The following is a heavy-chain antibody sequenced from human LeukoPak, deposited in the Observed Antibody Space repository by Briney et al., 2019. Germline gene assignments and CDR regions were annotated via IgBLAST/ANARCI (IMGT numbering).Heavy chain of an antibody. D-gene: IGHD4-11*01. CDR2: IYYSGST. J-gene: IGHJ6*02. V-gene: IGHV4-39*07. CDR1: GGSISSSSYY. CDR3: ARGPTVTTVDLYYYYYGMDV. Sequence: SETLSLTCTVSGGSISSSSYYWGWIRQPPGKGLEWIGSIYYSGSTYYNPSLKSRVTISVDTSKNQFSLKLSSVTAADTAVYYCARGPTVTTVDLYYYYYGMDVWGQGTTVTVSS.